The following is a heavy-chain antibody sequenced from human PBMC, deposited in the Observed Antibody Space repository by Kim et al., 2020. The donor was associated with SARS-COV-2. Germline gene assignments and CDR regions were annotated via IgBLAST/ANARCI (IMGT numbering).Heavy chain of an antibody. CDR3: ARDPRAYYYDSSGYYYYYGMDV. D-gene: IGHD3-22*01. J-gene: IGHJ6*02. CDR1: GFTFSSYW. CDR2: INSDGSST. Sequence: GGSLRLSCAASGFTFSSYWMHWVRQAPGKGLVWVSRINSDGSSTSYADSVKGRFTISRDNAKNTLYLQMNSLRAEDTAVYYCARDPRAYYYDSSGYYYYYGMDVWGQGATVTVSS. V-gene: IGHV3-74*01.